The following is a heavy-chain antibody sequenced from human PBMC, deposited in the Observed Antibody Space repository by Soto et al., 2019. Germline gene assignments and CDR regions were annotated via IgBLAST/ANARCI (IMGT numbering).Heavy chain of an antibody. J-gene: IGHJ3*02. CDR2: IYPGDSDA. CDR1: GYDFYTSW. V-gene: IGHV5-51*01. Sequence: GESLKISCQTSGYDFYTSWIAWVRQMPGEGLEWMGIIYPGDSDARYSPSFAGQVTISVDKSITTAYLHWSSLEASDSAVYYCARQGDMAATPADAFDIWGQGTLVTVS. CDR3: ARQGDMAATPADAFDI. D-gene: IGHD6-19*01.